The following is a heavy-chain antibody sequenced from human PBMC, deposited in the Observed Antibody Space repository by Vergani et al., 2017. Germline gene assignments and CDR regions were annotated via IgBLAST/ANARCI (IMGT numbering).Heavy chain of an antibody. J-gene: IGHJ6*02. D-gene: IGHD1-26*01. CDR3: ARDRELLRYYYYYGMDV. V-gene: IGHV1-46*01. CDR2: INPSGGST. CDR1: GYTFTSYY. Sequence: QVQLVQSGAEVKKPGASVKVSCKASGYTFTSYYMHWVRQAPGQGLEWMGIINPSGGSTSYAQKFQGRVTITADESTSTAYMELSSLRSEDTAVYYCARDRELLRYYYYYGMDVWGQGTTVAVSS.